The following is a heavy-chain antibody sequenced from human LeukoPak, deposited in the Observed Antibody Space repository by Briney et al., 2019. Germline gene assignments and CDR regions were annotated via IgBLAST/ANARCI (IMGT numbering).Heavy chain of an antibody. V-gene: IGHV3-11*01. CDR3: AREQLWSEDHTFDY. J-gene: IGHJ4*02. Sequence: GGSLRLSCTASGFTFRNYYMSWIRQAPGKGLEWVSYISSSGSTIYYADSVKGRFTISRDNAKNSLYLQMNSLRAEDTAVYYCAREQLWSEDHTFDYWGQGTLVTVSS. CDR2: ISSSGSTI. D-gene: IGHD5-18*01. CDR1: GFTFRNYY.